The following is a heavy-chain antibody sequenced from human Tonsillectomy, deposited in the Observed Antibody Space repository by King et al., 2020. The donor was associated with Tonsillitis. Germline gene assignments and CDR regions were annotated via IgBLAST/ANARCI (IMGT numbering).Heavy chain of an antibody. CDR2: INPNSGGT. Sequence: QLVQSGAEVKKPGASVKVSCKASGYSFSGYNMHWVRQAPGQGLEWMGWINPNSGGTNYAQRFQGRVTMTRDTSISTAYMERRRLSSDDTAVYYCARPLAEAGSPRPFDSWGQGTLVTVSS. D-gene: IGHD6-13*01. CDR1: GYSFSGYN. J-gene: IGHJ4*02. CDR3: ARPLAEAGSPRPFDS. V-gene: IGHV1-2*02.